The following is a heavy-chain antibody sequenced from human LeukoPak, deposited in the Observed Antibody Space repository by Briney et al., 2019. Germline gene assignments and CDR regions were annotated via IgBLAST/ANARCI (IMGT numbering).Heavy chain of an antibody. CDR1: GGSISDDD. CDR3: AGTGYYFHY. Sequence: SETLSLTCTVSGGSISDDDWSWIRQPAGKGLEWIGRVYTSGSTNYNPSLESRVTMSVDTSKNQFSLKLSSVTAADTAAYYCAGTGYYFHYWGQGTLVTVSS. V-gene: IGHV4-4*07. D-gene: IGHD7-27*01. J-gene: IGHJ4*02. CDR2: VYTSGST.